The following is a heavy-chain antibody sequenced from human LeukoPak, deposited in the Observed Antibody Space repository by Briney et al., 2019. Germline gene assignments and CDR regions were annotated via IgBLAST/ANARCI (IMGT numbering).Heavy chain of an antibody. V-gene: IGHV5-51*01. D-gene: IGHD2-21*02. CDR3: ARRVYCGGDCHSTFDY. J-gene: IGHJ4*02. CDR1: GYSFTSYW. Sequence: GESLKISCKGPGYSFTSYWIGWVRQMPGKGLEWMGIIYPGDSDTRYSPSFQGQVTISADKSIGTAYLQWSSLKASDTAMYYCARRVYCGGDCHSTFDYWGQGTLVTVSS. CDR2: IYPGDSDT.